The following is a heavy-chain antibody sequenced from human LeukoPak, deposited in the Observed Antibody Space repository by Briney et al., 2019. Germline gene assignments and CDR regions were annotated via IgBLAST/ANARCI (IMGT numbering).Heavy chain of an antibody. CDR2: IPYDGSNQ. CDR1: GFTLSNYG. J-gene: IGHJ3*02. D-gene: IGHD3-22*01. Sequence: GGSLRLSCAVSGFTLSNYGMHWVRQAPGKGVEWVAFIPYDGSNQYYADSVKGRSTISRDNSKNTLYLQLNSLRAEDTALYYCAKGPSSYYYDSSASRVGAFDIWGQGTMVTVSS. V-gene: IGHV3-30*02. CDR3: AKGPSSYYYDSSASRVGAFDI.